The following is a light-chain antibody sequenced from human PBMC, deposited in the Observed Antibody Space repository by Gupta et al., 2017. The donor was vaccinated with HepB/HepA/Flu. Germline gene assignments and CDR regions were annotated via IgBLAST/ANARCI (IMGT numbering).Light chain of an antibody. Sequence: EIVLTQSPATLSLSPGERAALSCTASQTVGIYFAWYQQKPGQAPRLLIYDASKRATGIPARFSGSGSGTDFTLTISGLEPEDFGVYYCQQRVKRPQTFGQGTKVEVK. CDR1: QTVGIY. CDR3: QQRVKRPQT. CDR2: DAS. J-gene: IGKJ1*01. V-gene: IGKV3-11*01.